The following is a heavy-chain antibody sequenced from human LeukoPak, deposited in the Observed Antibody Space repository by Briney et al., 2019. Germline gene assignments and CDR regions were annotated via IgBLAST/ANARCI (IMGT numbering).Heavy chain of an antibody. CDR2: ISYDGSNK. J-gene: IGHJ6*03. V-gene: IGHV3-30*18. CDR3: AKRVGSIVATIYYHYYMDV. D-gene: IGHD5-12*01. CDR1: GFTFSSYG. Sequence: PGGSLRLSCAASGFTFSSYGMHWVRQAPGKGLEWAAVISYDGSNKYYADSVKGRFTISRDNSKNTLYLQMNSLRAEDTAVYYCAKRVGSIVATIYYHYYMDVWGKGTTVTVSS.